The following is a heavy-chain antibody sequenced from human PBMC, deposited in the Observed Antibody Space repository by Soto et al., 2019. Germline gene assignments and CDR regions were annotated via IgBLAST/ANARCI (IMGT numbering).Heavy chain of an antibody. V-gene: IGHV1-69*04. J-gene: IGHJ6*02. CDR3: ARGGRRGYSYGYGDYYYGMDV. Sequence: SVKVSCKASGGTFSSYAISWVRQAPGQGLEWMGRIIPILGIANYAQKFQGRVTITADKSTSTAYMELSSLRSEDTAVYYCARGGRRGYSYGYGDYYYGMDVWGQGTTVTVSS. CDR2: IIPILGIA. D-gene: IGHD5-18*01. CDR1: GGTFSSYA.